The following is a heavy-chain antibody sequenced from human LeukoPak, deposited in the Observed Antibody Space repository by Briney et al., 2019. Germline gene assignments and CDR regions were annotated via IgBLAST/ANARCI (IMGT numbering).Heavy chain of an antibody. CDR3: AKRAPYSFDY. CDR2: INAGGGGT. V-gene: IGHV3-23*01. Sequence: GGSLRLSCAASGFTFSAYGMSWVRQAPGKGLEWVSGINAGGGGTHYADSVKGQFTISRDNSKNTLYLQMNSLRVEDTAVYYCAKRAPYSFDYWGQGTLVTVPS. J-gene: IGHJ4*02. CDR1: GFTFSAYG.